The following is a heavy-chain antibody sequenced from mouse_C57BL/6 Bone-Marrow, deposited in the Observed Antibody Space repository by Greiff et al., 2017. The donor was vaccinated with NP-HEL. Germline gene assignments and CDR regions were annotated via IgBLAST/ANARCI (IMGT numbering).Heavy chain of an antibody. CDR1: GYTFTSYG. D-gene: IGHD1-1*01. CDR3: AILFYYYCSSHWYFDV. CDR2: IYPRSGNT. V-gene: IGHV1-81*01. Sequence: VQLQQSGAELARPGASVKLSCKASGYTFTSYGISWVKQRTGQGLEWIGEIYPRSGNTYYNEKFKGKATLTADKSSSTAYIELRSLTSEDSAVYFCAILFYYYCSSHWYFDVWGTGTTVTVSS. J-gene: IGHJ1*03.